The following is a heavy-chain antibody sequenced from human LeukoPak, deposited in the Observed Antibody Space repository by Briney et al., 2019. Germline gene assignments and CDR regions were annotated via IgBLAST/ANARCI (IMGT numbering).Heavy chain of an antibody. D-gene: IGHD6-19*01. CDR2: IYSSGST. CDR1: GGSISSDDYC. Sequence: SETLSLTCTVSGGSISSDDYCWSWIRQLPTEALEWIGYIYSSGSTYFDPPLRSRVTMSVDTSQNQFSLTLNSVTAADTAVYYCARVVAVAGYWYFDLWGRGTLVTVSS. CDR3: ARVVAVAGYWYFDL. J-gene: IGHJ2*01. V-gene: IGHV4-31*03.